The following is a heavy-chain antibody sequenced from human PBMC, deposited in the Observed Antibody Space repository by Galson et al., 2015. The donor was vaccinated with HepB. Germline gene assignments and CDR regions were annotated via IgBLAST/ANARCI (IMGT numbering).Heavy chain of an antibody. J-gene: IGHJ4*02. CDR2: INTYNGNT. D-gene: IGHD3-10*01. Sequence: SVKVSCKASSYTFTNYSISWVRQAPAQGLEWMGWINTYNGNTLYAHKFHDRLTLTTDTLTSTVYMEFRSLRSDDTAVYYCARDDESGSEFWGQGTLVTVSS. V-gene: IGHV1-18*01. CDR1: SYTFTNYS. CDR3: ARDDESGSEF.